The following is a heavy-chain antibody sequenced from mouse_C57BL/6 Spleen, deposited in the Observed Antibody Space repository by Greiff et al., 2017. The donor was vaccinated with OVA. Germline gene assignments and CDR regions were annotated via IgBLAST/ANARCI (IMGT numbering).Heavy chain of an antibody. Sequence: QVQLQQSGPELVKPGASVKISCKASGYAFSSSWMNWVKQRPGKGLEWIGRIYPGDGDTNYKGKFKGKATLTADKSSSTAYMQLSSLTSEDSAVYFCARITTVRAMDYWGQGTSVTVSS. D-gene: IGHD1-1*01. CDR1: GYAFSSSW. J-gene: IGHJ4*01. V-gene: IGHV1-82*01. CDR2: IYPGDGDT. CDR3: ARITTVRAMDY.